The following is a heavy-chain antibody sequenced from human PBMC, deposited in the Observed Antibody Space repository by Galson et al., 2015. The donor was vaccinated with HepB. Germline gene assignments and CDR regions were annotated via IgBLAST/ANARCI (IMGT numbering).Heavy chain of an antibody. CDR1: GDSVSSNSAA. CDR3: ARVNQLYSGSYLAFDI. Sequence: CAISGDSVSSNSAAWSWIRQSPSRGLEWLGRTYYRSKWYNDYAVSVKSRITINPDTSKNQFSLQLNSVTPEDTAVYYCARVNQLYSGSYLAFDIWGQGTMVTVSS. D-gene: IGHD1-26*01. CDR2: TYYRSKWYN. V-gene: IGHV6-1*01. J-gene: IGHJ3*02.